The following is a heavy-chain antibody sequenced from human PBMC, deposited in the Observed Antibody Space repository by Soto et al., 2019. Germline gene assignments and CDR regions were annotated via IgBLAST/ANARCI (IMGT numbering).Heavy chain of an antibody. CDR1: GFTFSGYA. CDR3: ARDVPLGP. J-gene: IGHJ5*02. V-gene: IGHV3-30-3*01. D-gene: IGHD3-16*01. Sequence: QVQLVESGGGVVQPGRSLRVSCGASGFTFSGYAMHWVRQAPGKGLEWVAFISYAGSLKYYAESVKGRFTTSRDNAKHTLYLQMNSLRAEDTAVYYCARDVPLGPWGQGALVTVSS. CDR2: ISYAGSLK.